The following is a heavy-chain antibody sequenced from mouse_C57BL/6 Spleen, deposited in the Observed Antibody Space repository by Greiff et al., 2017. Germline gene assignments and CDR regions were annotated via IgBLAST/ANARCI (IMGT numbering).Heavy chain of an antibody. D-gene: IGHD2-5*01. J-gene: IGHJ4*01. CDR3: VRQTYYSNRDYAMDY. CDR2: IRSKSNNYAT. Sequence: EVQLVESGGGLVQPKGSLKLSCAASGFSFNTYAMNWVRQAPGKGLEWVARIRSKSNNYATYYADSVKDRFTISRDDSESMLYLQMNNLKTEDTAMYYCVRQTYYSNRDYAMDYWGQGTSVTVSS. CDR1: GFSFNTYA. V-gene: IGHV10-1*01.